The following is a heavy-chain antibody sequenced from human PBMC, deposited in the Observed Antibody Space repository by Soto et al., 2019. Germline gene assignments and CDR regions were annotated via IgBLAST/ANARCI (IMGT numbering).Heavy chain of an antibody. CDR2: MNPNSGNT. J-gene: IGHJ3*02. V-gene: IGHV1-8*01. CDR3: ARAFSGDYIGLDAFDI. Sequence: QVQLVQSGAEVKKPGASVKVSCKASGYTFTSYDINWVRQATGQGLEGMGWMNPNSGNTGYAQKFQGRVTMTRNTSISTAYMELSSLRSEDTAVYYCARAFSGDYIGLDAFDIWGQGTMVTVSS. D-gene: IGHD4-17*01. CDR1: GYTFTSYD.